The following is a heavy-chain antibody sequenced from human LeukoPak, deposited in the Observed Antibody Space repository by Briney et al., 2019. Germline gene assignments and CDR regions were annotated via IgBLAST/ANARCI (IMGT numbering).Heavy chain of an antibody. V-gene: IGHV4-59*12. D-gene: IGHD3-22*01. CDR2: IYYSGST. CDR3: AREMYYYDSSGYYYPAYFDY. CDR1: GGSISSYY. J-gene: IGHJ4*02. Sequence: SETLSLTCTVSGGSISSYYWSWIRQPPGKGLEWIGYIYYSGSTNYNPSLKSRVTISVDTSKNQFSLNLRSVAATDTAVYYCAREMYYYDSSGYYYPAYFDYWGQGTLVTVSS.